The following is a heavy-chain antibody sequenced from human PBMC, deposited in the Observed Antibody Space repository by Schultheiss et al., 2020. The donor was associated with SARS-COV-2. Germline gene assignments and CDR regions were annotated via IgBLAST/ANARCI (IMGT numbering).Heavy chain of an antibody. CDR3: AKVGYGDYVVMG. CDR1: GFTFSNAW. CDR2: IKSKTDGGTT. V-gene: IGHV3-15*07. D-gene: IGHD4-17*01. J-gene: IGHJ4*02. Sequence: GESLKISCAASGFTFSNAWMNWVRQAPGKGLEWVGRIKSKTDGGTTDYAAPVKGRFTISRDDSKNTLYLQMNSLKTEDTAVYYCAKVGYGDYVVMGWGQGTLVTVSS.